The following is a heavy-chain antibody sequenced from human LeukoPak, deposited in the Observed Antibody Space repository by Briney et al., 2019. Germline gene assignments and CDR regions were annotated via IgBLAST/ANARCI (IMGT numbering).Heavy chain of an antibody. D-gene: IGHD1-26*01. J-gene: IGHJ6*03. Sequence: ASVKVSCKASGYTFTSYGISWVRQAPGQGLEWMGWISAYNGNTNYAQKLQGRVTMTTDTSTSTAYMELRSLRSDDTAVYYCARVVSGSYYYYYYMDVRGKGTTVTVSS. CDR3: ARVVSGSYYYYYYMDV. CDR2: ISAYNGNT. CDR1: GYTFTSYG. V-gene: IGHV1-18*01.